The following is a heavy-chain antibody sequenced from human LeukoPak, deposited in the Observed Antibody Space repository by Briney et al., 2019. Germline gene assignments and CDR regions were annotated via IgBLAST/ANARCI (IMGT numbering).Heavy chain of an antibody. CDR1: GGSISSYY. V-gene: IGHV4-4*07. CDR2: IYTSGST. D-gene: IGHD4-17*01. CDR3: ARSPGRYGDFDY. Sequence: SEALSLTCTVSGGSISSYYWSWIRQPAGKGLEWSGRIYTSGSTNYNPSLKSRVTMSVDTSKNQFSLKLSSVTAADTAVYYCARSPGRYGDFDYWGQGTLVTVSS. J-gene: IGHJ4*02.